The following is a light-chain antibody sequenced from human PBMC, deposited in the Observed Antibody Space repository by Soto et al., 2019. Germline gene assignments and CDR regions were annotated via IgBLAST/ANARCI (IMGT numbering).Light chain of an antibody. CDR1: RSNINNNF. V-gene: IGLV1-51*01. Sequence: QSVLTQPPSVSAAPGQKVTISCSGSRSNINNNFVSWYQLFPGTAPKLLIYDNYKRPSGIPDRFSASKSGTSATLAITGLHTGDEAEYNCGTWDSSLDGFVFGTGTKLTVL. CDR3: GTWDSSLDGFV. J-gene: IGLJ1*01. CDR2: DNY.